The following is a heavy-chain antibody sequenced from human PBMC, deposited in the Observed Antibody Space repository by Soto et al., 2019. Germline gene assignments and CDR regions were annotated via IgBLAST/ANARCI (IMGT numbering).Heavy chain of an antibody. V-gene: IGHV4-38-2*02. Sequence: QVQLQESGPGLVKPSETLSLTCTASGFSVRRGYSWAWIRQPPGKGLEWIGMVSQSGISYYNPSLKSRVTISVDTSKNQFSLRLRSGTATDTAVYYCARTSYYDTLTGYYIFDYWGQGSLVTVSS. CDR1: GFSVRRGYS. CDR2: VSQSGIS. J-gene: IGHJ4*02. CDR3: ARTSYYDTLTGYYIFDY. D-gene: IGHD3-9*01.